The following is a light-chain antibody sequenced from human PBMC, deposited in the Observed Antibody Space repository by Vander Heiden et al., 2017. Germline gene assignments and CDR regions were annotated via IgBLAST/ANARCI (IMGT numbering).Light chain of an antibody. CDR3: MQSIKLPRT. J-gene: IGKJ1*01. CDR1: HSRLQSDGKTY. Sequence: DFVMTQPPLSLSVPSGPPASISCKPSHSRLQSDGKTYLYWYLQKPGQPPQLLIYEVSNRFSGVPDRFSGSGSGTDFTLKISRVEAEDVGVYYCMQSIKLPRTFGQGTKVEIK. CDR2: EVS. V-gene: IGKV2D-29*01.